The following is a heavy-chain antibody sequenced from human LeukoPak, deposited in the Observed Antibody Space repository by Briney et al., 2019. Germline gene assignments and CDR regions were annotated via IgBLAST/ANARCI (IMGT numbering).Heavy chain of an antibody. CDR3: TRGSSSQYFQH. Sequence: GASVKVSCKASNYTFSNYPISWERQAPGQRLEWLGWISAYSGNTNYAQKVQGRVTMTTDRSTSTAYMELASLRPDDTAIYYCTRGSSSQYFQHWGQGTLVTVSS. CDR2: ISAYSGNT. CDR1: NYTFSNYP. D-gene: IGHD6-6*01. J-gene: IGHJ1*01. V-gene: IGHV1-18*01.